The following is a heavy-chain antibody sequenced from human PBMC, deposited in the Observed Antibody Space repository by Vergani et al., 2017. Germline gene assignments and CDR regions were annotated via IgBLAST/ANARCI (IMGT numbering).Heavy chain of an antibody. V-gene: IGHV5-51*03. CDR2: IYPGDSDT. J-gene: IGHJ4*02. Sequence: EVQLVQSGAEVKKPGESLKISCKGSGYSFTSYWIGWVRQMPGKGLEWMGIIYPGDSDTRYSPSFQGQVTISADKSISTAYLQWSSLKASDTAMYYCARRDSSSSMVPCPNFDYWGQGTLVTVSS. CDR1: GYSFTSYW. CDR3: ARRDSSSSMVPCPNFDY. D-gene: IGHD6-6*01.